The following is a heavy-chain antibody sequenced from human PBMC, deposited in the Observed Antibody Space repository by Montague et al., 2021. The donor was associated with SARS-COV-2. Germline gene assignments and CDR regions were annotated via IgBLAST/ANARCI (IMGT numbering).Heavy chain of an antibody. V-gene: IGHV4-39*01. CDR3: ARLKAPYCSSTSCYSASWFDP. J-gene: IGHJ5*02. D-gene: IGHD2-2*01. CDR1: GGSISSSSYY. Sequence: SETLSLTCTVSGGSISSSSYYWGWIRQPPGKGLEWIGSIYYSGSTYYNPSLRSRVTISVDTSKYQFSLKLSSVTAADTAVYYCARLKAPYCSSTSCYSASWFDPWGQGTLVTVSS. CDR2: IYYSGST.